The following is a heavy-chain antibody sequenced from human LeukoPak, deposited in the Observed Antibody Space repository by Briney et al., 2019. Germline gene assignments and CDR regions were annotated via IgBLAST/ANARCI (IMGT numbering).Heavy chain of an antibody. CDR3: ARGRGDPGVTIFGVVIHYYYYGMDV. CDR2: IKQDGSET. Sequence: GGSLRLSCAASGFTFNSYWMSWVRQAPGKGLEWEANIKQDGSETYYVDPVKGRFTISRDNAKNSLYLQMNSLRAEDTAVYYCARGRGDPGVTIFGVVIHYYYYGMDVWGQGTTVTVSS. D-gene: IGHD3-3*01. CDR1: GFTFNSYW. V-gene: IGHV3-7*01. J-gene: IGHJ6*02.